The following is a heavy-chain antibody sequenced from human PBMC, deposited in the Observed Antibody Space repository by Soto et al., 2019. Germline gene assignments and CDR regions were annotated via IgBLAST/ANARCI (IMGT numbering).Heavy chain of an antibody. V-gene: IGHV1-69*13. J-gene: IGHJ4*02. CDR1: GGTFSSYA. Sequence: SVKVSCKASGGTFSSYAISWVRQAPGQGLEWMGGIIPIFGTANYAQKFQGRVTITADESTSTAYMELSSLRSEDTAVYYCARDRFGGGEPPEYFDYWGQGTLVTVSS. D-gene: IGHD3-16*01. CDR3: ARDRFGGGEPPEYFDY. CDR2: IIPIFGTA.